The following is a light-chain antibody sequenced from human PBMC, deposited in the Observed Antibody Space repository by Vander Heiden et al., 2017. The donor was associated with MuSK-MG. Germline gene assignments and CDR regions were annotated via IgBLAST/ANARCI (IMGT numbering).Light chain of an antibody. CDR2: WAS. Sequence: DIVMTQSPDSLAVSLGERATINCKSSQSVLYSSNNKNYLAWYQQKPGQPPKLLIYWASTRESVVPDRFSGSASGTDFTLTISSLQAEDVAVYYCQQYDSSPAISSFAQET. CDR3: QQYDSSPAISS. CDR1: QSVLYSSNNKNY. V-gene: IGKV4-1*01. J-gene: IGKJ2*03.